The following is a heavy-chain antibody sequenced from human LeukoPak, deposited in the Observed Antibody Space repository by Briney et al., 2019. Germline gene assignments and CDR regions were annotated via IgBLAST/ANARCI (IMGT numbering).Heavy chain of an antibody. D-gene: IGHD1-20*01. Sequence: SETLSLTCAVYGGSFSGYYWGWIRQPPGKGLEWIGEINHSGSTNYNPSLKSRVTISADTSKYQFSLKLSSVTAADTAVYYCARTVTGTSWFDPWGQGTLVTVSS. J-gene: IGHJ5*02. CDR1: GGSFSGYY. CDR2: INHSGST. CDR3: ARTVTGTSWFDP. V-gene: IGHV4-34*01.